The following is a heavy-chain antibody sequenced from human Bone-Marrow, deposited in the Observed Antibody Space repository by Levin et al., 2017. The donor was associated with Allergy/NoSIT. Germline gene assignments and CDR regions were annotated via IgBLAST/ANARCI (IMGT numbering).Heavy chain of an antibody. CDR3: ARDPLYSSSWLFDY. CDR2: IWYDGSNK. CDR1: GFTFSSYG. D-gene: IGHD6-13*01. J-gene: IGHJ4*02. V-gene: IGHV3-33*01. Sequence: GGSLRLSCAASGFTFSSYGMHWVRQAPGKGLEWVAVIWYDGSNKYYADSVKGRFTISRDNSKNTLYLQMNSLRAEDTAVYYCARDPLYSSSWLFDYWGQGTLVTVSS.